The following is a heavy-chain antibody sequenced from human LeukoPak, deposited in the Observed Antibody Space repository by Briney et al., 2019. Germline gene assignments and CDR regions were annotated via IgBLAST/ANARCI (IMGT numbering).Heavy chain of an antibody. D-gene: IGHD3-10*01. CDR3: ARGSITMVRGVMVEDFYYYYYMDV. V-gene: IGHV1-2*02. CDR2: INPNSGGT. Sequence: ASVKVSCKASGYTFTGYYMHWVRQAPGQGLEWMGWINPNSGGTNYAQKFQGRVTMTRDTSISTAYMELSRLRSEDTAVYYCARGSITMVRGVMVEDFYYYYYMDVWGKGTTVTVSS. J-gene: IGHJ6*03. CDR1: GYTFTGYY.